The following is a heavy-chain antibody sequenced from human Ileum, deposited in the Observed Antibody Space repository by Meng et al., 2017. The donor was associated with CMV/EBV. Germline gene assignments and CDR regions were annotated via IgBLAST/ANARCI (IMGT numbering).Heavy chain of an antibody. D-gene: IGHD3-10*01. J-gene: IGHJ4*02. CDR2: IHSSVNT. Sequence: QGQPQDRGPGLVNPPETLAPTCIVFGASISRYYWTWIRRPSDKGLEFIVRIHSSVNTDYNPSLMSRVTMSIDTSKNQLSLNLNSVTAADTAVYYCARAAARGVPVDFWGQGMLVTVSS. CDR3: ARAAARGVPVDF. CDR1: GASISRYY. V-gene: IGHV4-4*07.